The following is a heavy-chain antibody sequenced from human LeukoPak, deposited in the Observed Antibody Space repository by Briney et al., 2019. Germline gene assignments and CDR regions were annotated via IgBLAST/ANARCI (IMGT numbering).Heavy chain of an antibody. CDR2: INHSGST. D-gene: IGHD3-10*01. CDR1: GGSFSGYY. CDR3: ARWDYGSGST. J-gene: IGHJ5*02. Sequence: SETLSLTCAVYGGSFSGYYWSWIRQPPGKGLEWIGEINHSGSTYYNPSLKSRVTISVDTSKNQFSLKLSSVTAADTAVYYCARWDYGSGSTWGQGTLVTVSS. V-gene: IGHV4-34*01.